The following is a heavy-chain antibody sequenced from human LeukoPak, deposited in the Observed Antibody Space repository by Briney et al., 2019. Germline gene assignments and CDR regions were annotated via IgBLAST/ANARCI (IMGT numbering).Heavy chain of an antibody. D-gene: IGHD1-26*01. CDR1: GFTFSSYA. Sequence: PGGSLRLSCAASGFTFSSYAMSWVRQAPGKGLEWVSAISGSGGSTYYADSVKGRFTISRDNSKNTLYLQMNSLRAEDTAVYYCAKQLRLMTTSIVGATTSPGWGQGTLVTVSS. J-gene: IGHJ4*02. CDR3: AKQLRLMTTSIVGATTSPG. V-gene: IGHV3-23*01. CDR2: ISGSGGST.